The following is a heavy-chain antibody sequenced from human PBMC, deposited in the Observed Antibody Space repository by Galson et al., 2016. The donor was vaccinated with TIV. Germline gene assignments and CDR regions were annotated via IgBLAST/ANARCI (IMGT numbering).Heavy chain of an antibody. D-gene: IGHD5-18*01. V-gene: IGHV3-30*01. J-gene: IGHJ4*02. CDR1: GFIFSSYA. Sequence: SCAASGFIFSSYAMHWVRQGPGKGLEWVAVISYDGSNKFYADSVKGRFTFSRDNSKNTLYLEMNSLRVEDTAVYYCARDKGSYGYFDYWGQGTLVTVSS. CDR2: ISYDGSNK. CDR3: ARDKGSYGYFDY.